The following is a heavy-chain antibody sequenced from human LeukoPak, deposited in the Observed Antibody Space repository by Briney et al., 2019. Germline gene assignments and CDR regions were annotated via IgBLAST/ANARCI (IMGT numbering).Heavy chain of an antibody. CDR1: GFTFSDYY. CDR3: ARVPRFYSSGWTPDAFDI. D-gene: IGHD6-19*01. V-gene: IGHV3-11*04. CDR2: ISSSGSTI. J-gene: IGHJ3*02. Sequence: PGGSLRLSCAASGFTFSDYYMSWIRQAPGKGLEWVSYISSSGSTIYYADSVKGRFTISRDNAKNSLYLQMNSLRAEDTAVYYCARVPRFYSSGWTPDAFDIWGQGTMVTVSS.